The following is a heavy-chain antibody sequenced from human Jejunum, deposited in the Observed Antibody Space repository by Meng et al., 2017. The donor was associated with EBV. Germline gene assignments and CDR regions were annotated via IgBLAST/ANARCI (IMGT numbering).Heavy chain of an antibody. CDR3: AKARIVGATKAIDY. V-gene: IGHV3-23*01. D-gene: IGHD1-26*01. CDR1: GFIFSSYT. J-gene: IGHJ4*02. CDR2: MSGPGAST. Sequence: EVQLLESGGGLVQPGGSLRLSCAASGFIFSSYTMNWVRQAPGKGLEWVSGMSGPGASTYYADSVKGRFTISRDDSKSTAYLQMNSLRVEDTALYYCAKARIVGATKAIDYRGQGTLVTVSS.